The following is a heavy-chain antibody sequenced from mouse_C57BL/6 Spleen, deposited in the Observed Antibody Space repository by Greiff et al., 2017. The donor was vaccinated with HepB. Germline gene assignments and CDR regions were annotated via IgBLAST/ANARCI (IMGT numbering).Heavy chain of an antibody. CDR1: GYAFSSSW. Sequence: VKLMESGPELVKPGASVKISCKASGYAFSSSWMNWVKQRPGKGLEWIGRIYPGDGDTNYNGKFKGKATLTADKSSSTAYMQLSSLTSEDSAVYFCARGDGYFDYWGQGTTLTVSS. CDR2: IYPGDGDT. V-gene: IGHV1-82*01. J-gene: IGHJ2*01. CDR3: ARGDGYFDY.